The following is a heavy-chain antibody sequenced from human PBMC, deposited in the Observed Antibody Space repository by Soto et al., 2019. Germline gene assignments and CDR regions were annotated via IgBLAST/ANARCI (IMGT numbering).Heavy chain of an antibody. CDR3: ARVFLPTMMGLGDAFDI. J-gene: IGHJ3*02. D-gene: IGHD3-22*01. V-gene: IGHV6-1*01. Sequence: KQSQTLSLTCAISGDSVSSNSAAWNWIRQSPSRGLEWLGRTYYRSKWYNDYAVSVKSRITINPDTSKNQFSLQLNSVTPEDTAVYYCARVFLPTMMGLGDAFDIWGQGTMVTVSS. CDR1: GDSVSSNSAA. CDR2: TYYRSKWYN.